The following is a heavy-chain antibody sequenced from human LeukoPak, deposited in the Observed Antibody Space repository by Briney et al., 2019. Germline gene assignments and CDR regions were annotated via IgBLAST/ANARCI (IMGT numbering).Heavy chain of an antibody. CDR2: IQSISDGGTT. D-gene: IGHD6-13*01. J-gene: IGHJ5*02. V-gene: IGHV3-15*01. CDR1: GFTFSNAW. Sequence: GGSLRLSCAASGFTFSNAWMIWVRQAPGKGLEWVGHIQSISDGGTTDYAAPVKGRFSISRDDSKNTLYLQMNSLKTEDTAVYYCTTTIFSTSWEGDRFDPWGQGTLVTVSS. CDR3: TTTIFSTSWEGDRFDP.